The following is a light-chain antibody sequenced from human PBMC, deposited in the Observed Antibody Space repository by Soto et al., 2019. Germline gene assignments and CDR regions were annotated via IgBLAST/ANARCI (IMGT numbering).Light chain of an antibody. J-gene: IGKJ1*01. V-gene: IGKV3-20*01. CDR2: DTS. Sequence: EIVLTHSPATLSLSPLDRATLSCRASQSVDRYLAWYQEKPGQAPRLLIYDTSDRATGIPDRFSGSGSGTDFTLTISRLEPEDFAVYYCQQYGSSPRTFGQGTKVDIK. CDR3: QQYGSSPRT. CDR1: QSVDRY.